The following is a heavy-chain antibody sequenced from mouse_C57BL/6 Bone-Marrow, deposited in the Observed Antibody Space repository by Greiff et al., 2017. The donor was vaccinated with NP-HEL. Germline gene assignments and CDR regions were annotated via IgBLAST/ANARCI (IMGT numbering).Heavy chain of an antibody. J-gene: IGHJ1*03. CDR3: ARYDYGSSYWYFDV. Sequence: QVTLKVSGPGILQPSQTLSLTCSFSGFSLSTFGMGVGWIRQPSGKGLEWLAHIWWDDDKYYNPALKSRLTISKDTSKNQVFLKIANVDTDDTATYYCARYDYGSSYWYFDVWGTGTTVTVSS. V-gene: IGHV8-8*01. CDR1: GFSLSTFGMG. D-gene: IGHD1-1*01. CDR2: IWWDDDK.